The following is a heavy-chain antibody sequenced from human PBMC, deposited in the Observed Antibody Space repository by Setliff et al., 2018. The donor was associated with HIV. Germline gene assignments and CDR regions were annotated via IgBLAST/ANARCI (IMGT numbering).Heavy chain of an antibody. D-gene: IGHD3-9*01. V-gene: IGHV3-9*01. Sequence: GGSLRLSCAASGFSFEDYVMHWVRQAPGKGLEWVSGISWSSGSIDSADSVKGRFTISRDNAKNSLYLQMNSLRPEDTALYYCAKDMSTDWYTVSGFDLWGQGTLVTVSS. CDR3: AKDMSTDWYTVSGFDL. CDR2: ISWSSGSI. J-gene: IGHJ5*02. CDR1: GFSFEDYV.